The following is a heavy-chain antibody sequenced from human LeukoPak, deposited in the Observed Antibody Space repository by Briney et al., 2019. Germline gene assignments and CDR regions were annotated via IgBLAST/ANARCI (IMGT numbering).Heavy chain of an antibody. CDR2: IYTSGST. V-gene: IGHV4-61*02. CDR1: GDSISSGRYY. CDR3: ARVRYCSSTSCPAGYYYMDV. Sequence: SETLSLTCTVSGDSISSGRYYWSWVRQPAGKELEWIGRIYTSGSTNYNPSLKSRVTMSVDTSKNQFSLKLSSVTAADTAVYYCARVRYCSSTSCPAGYYYMDVWGKGTTVTVSS. J-gene: IGHJ6*03. D-gene: IGHD2-2*01.